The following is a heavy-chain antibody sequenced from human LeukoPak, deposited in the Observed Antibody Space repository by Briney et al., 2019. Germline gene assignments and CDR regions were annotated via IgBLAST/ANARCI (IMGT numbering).Heavy chain of an antibody. V-gene: IGHV3-21*01. D-gene: IGHD6-19*01. J-gene: IGHJ4*02. CDR3: AKDLLARAIAVAPSGY. CDR2: ISSSSSYI. Sequence: GGSLRLSCAASGFTFSSYSMNWVRQAPGKGLEWVSSISSSSSYIYYADSVKGRFTISRDNSKNTLYLQMNSLRAEDTAVYYCAKDLLARAIAVAPSGYWGQGTLVTVSS. CDR1: GFTFSSYS.